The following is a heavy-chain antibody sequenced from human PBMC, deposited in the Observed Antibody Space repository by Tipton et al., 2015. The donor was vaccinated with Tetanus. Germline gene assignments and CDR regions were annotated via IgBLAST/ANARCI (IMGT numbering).Heavy chain of an antibody. D-gene: IGHD1/OR15-1a*01. CDR3: ARDPTRRFDY. CDR2: INHSGST. V-gene: IGHV4-34*01. J-gene: IGHJ4*02. CDR1: GGSFNGYY. Sequence: TLSLTCAVYGGSFNGYYWSWIRQPPGKGLEWIGEINHSGSTNYNPSLKSRVTISVDNSKNQFSLNLSSVTAADTAVYYCARDPTRRFDYWGPGTLVTVSS.